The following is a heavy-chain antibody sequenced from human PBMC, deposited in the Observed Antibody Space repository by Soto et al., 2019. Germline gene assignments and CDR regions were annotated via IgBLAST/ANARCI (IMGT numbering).Heavy chain of an antibody. CDR2: INPSGGST. CDR1: GYTFTSYY. J-gene: IGHJ4*02. CDR3: VSAAVAAQFDY. D-gene: IGHD6-19*01. Sequence: ASVKVSCKASGYTFTSYYMHWVRQAPGQGLEWMGIINPSGGSTSYAQKFQGRVTMTRDTSTSTVYMELSSLRSEDTAVYSCVSAAVAAQFDYWGQRTLVTVSS. V-gene: IGHV1-46*01.